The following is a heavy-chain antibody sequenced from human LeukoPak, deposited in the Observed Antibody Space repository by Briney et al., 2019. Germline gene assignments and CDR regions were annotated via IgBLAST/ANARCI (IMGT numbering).Heavy chain of an antibody. D-gene: IGHD2-2*01. Sequence: SGTLSLTCAVSGGSISSSNWWSWVRQPPGKGLEWIGEIYHSGSTNYNPSLKSRVTISVDKSKNQLSLKLSSVTAADTAVYYCARVPVVPAANFYWYFDLWGRGTLVTVSS. V-gene: IGHV4-4*02. CDR2: IYHSGST. J-gene: IGHJ2*01. CDR3: ARVPVVPAANFYWYFDL. CDR1: GGSISSSNW.